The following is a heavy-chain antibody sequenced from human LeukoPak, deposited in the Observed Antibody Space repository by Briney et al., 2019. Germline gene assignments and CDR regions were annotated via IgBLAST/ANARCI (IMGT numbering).Heavy chain of an antibody. CDR1: GFSFSAFA. CDR2: ISYDGGSE. Sequence: PGGSLRLSCSASGFSFSAFAVHWVRQAPGKGLEWVALISYDGGSEDYIDSVKGRLTISRDNSKNMVFLQMNSLTTEDAAVYYCARGTLELDYWGQGTLVTVSS. J-gene: IGHJ4*02. D-gene: IGHD1-1*01. CDR3: ARGTLELDY. V-gene: IGHV3-30-3*01.